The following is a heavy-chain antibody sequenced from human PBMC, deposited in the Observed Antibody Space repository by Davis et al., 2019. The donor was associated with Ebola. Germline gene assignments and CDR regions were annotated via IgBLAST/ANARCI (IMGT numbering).Heavy chain of an antibody. V-gene: IGHV5-51*01. CDR1: GNSFTGFW. J-gene: IGHJ4*02. D-gene: IGHD1-14*01. CDR2: IYPGDSET. CDR3: ATAPTGVSHPYHINQ. Sequence: GESLKISCRGSGNSFTGFWVAWVRQMPGRGLEWMGVIYPGDSETRYSPSFQGQVTISVDKSIYTAYLQWKSVKTSDTAIYYCATAPTGVSHPYHINQWGQGTLVTVSS.